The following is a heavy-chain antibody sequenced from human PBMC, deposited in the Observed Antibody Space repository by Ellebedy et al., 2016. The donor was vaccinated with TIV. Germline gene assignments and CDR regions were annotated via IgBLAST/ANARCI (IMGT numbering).Heavy chain of an antibody. CDR1: GGTFSSYA. V-gene: IGHV1-69*13. CDR2: IIPIFGTA. J-gene: IGHJ4*02. D-gene: IGHD3-16*02. Sequence: ASVKVSCKASGGTFSSYAISWVRQAPGQGLEWMGGIIPIFGTANYAQKFQGRVTITADESTSTAYMELSSLRSEDTAVYYCARGMVPYYDYVWGSYRPFDYWGQGTLVTVSS. CDR3: ARGMVPYYDYVWGSYRPFDY.